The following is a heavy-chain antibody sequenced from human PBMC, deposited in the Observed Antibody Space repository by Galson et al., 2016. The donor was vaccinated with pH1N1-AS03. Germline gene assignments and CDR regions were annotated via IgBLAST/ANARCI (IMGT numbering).Heavy chain of an antibody. V-gene: IGHV3-13*01. CDR1: GFTLSTYD. CDR3: ARELESSTSPPFDF. J-gene: IGHJ4*02. CDR2: IAATGDT. Sequence: SLRLSCAASGFTLSTYDMHWVRQATGKGLEWVSIIAATGDTNYGGSVKGRFTISREDAKNSLYLQMNSLRAEDTAVYYCARELESSTSPPFDFWGQGTLVTVSS. D-gene: IGHD1-1*01.